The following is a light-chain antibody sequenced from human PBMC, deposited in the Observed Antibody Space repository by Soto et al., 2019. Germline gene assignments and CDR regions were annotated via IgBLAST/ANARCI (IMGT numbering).Light chain of an antibody. CDR3: QQRSSWPPL. Sequence: EIVLTQSPATLSLYPGERATLSCRASQSVGSYLVWYQQKPGQAPRLLIHGASNRDTGIPARFSGSGSGTDLTLTISILEPEDFAVYYCQQRSSWPPLFGQGTRLEIK. CDR2: GAS. J-gene: IGKJ5*01. V-gene: IGKV3-11*01. CDR1: QSVGSY.